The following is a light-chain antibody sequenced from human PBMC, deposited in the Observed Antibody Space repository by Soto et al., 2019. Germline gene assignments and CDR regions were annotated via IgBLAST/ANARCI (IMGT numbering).Light chain of an antibody. CDR1: SIDVGGYNY. J-gene: IGLJ1*01. V-gene: IGLV2-14*01. CDR3: SSYTSRSTRV. CDR2: DVS. Sequence: QSVLTQPASVSGSPGQSITISCTGTSIDVGGYNYVSWYQQHPGKAPKLMIYDVSNRPSGVSNRFSGSKSGNTASLTISGLQAEDEADYYCSSYTSRSTRVFGTGTKVTVL.